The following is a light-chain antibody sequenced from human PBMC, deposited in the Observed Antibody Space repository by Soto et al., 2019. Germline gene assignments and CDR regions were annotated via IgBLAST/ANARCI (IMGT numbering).Light chain of an antibody. V-gene: IGLV1-44*01. CDR1: SSNIGTNT. CDR3: AAWDARLNGVV. CDR2: SND. J-gene: IGLJ3*02. Sequence: QSVLTQPPSTSGTPGQRVTISCSGSSSNIGTNTVNWHQQVPGTAPKLLIYSNDQRPSGDPDRFAGSKSGTSVSLAISGLQSEYEADYFCAAWDARLNGVVFGGGTQLTVL.